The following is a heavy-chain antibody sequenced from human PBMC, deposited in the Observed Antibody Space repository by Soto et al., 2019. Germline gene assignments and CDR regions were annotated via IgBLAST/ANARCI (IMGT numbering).Heavy chain of an antibody. D-gene: IGHD2-21*02. CDR1: GYTFTSYG. V-gene: IGHV1-18*01. CDR3: ERGGDANYYPGMDA. CDR2: ISAYNGKT. J-gene: IGHJ6*02. Sequence: QVQLVQSGGEVKKPGASVKLSCTASGYTFTSYGISWVRQAPGQGLEWMGWISAYNGKTNYAQNVQGRVTMTTETSTRTGYMDLRSLRSDDTDVYYCERGGDANYYPGMDAWGQGTRVPFSS.